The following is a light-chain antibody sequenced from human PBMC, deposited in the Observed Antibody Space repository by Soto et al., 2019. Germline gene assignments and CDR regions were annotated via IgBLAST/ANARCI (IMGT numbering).Light chain of an antibody. Sequence: EIVLTQSPGTLSLSLGERATLSCRASQSVSSNYLAWYQQKPGQAPRLLIYATSSRATGIPDRFSGSGSGTDFTLTISSLQSEDFAVYYCQQYFSYPLTFGGGTKVEIK. CDR2: ATS. J-gene: IGKJ4*01. CDR3: QQYFSYPLT. V-gene: IGKV3-20*01. CDR1: QSVSSNY.